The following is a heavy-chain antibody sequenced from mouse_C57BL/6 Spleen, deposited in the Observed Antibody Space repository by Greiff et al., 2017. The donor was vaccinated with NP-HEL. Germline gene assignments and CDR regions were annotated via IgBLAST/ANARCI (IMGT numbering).Heavy chain of an antibody. D-gene: IGHD4-1*01. CDR1: GYAFSSSW. Sequence: QVQLQQSGPELVKPGASVKISCKASGYAFSSSWMNWVKQRPGKGLEWIGRIYPGDGDTNYNGKFKGKATLTAETSSSTAYMQLSSLTSEDSAVYFGARNWDEGFDYWGQGTTLTVSS. J-gene: IGHJ2*01. CDR2: IYPGDGDT. V-gene: IGHV1-82*01. CDR3: ARNWDEGFDY.